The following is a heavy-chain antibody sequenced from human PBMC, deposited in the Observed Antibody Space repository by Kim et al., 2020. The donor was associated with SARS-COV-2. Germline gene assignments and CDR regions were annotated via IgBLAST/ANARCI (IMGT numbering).Heavy chain of an antibody. J-gene: IGHJ6*02. V-gene: IGHV3-11*01. D-gene: IGHD3-9*01. CDR1: GFTFSDYY. Sequence: GGSLRLSCAASGFTFSDYYMSWIRQAPGKGLEWVSYISSSGSTIYYADSVKGRFTISRDNAKNSLYLQMNSLRAEDTAVYYCARARETRPEVLRYFDWLSPGHYYYGMDVWGQGTTVTVSS. CDR2: ISSSGSTI. CDR3: ARARETRPEVLRYFDWLSPGHYYYGMDV.